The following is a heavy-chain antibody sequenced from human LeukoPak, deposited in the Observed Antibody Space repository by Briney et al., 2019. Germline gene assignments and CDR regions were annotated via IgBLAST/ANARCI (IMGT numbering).Heavy chain of an antibody. V-gene: IGHV4-39*07. D-gene: IGHD5-18*01. Sequence: SETLSLTCTVSGGSISSSSYYWGWIRQPPGKGLEWIGSIYYSGNTYYSPSLKSRVTISVDTSKNQFSLKLSSVTAADTAVYYCASTLRDTAMVNVLYYFDYWGQGTLVTVSS. CDR2: IYYSGNT. J-gene: IGHJ4*02. CDR3: ASTLRDTAMVNVLYYFDY. CDR1: GGSISSSSYY.